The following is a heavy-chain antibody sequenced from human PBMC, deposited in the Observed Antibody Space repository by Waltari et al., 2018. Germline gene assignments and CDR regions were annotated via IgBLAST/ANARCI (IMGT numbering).Heavy chain of an antibody. Sequence: EVQLVESGGGLVQPGGSLRLSCAASGFTFSSYWMHWVRQAPGKGLVWVSRINSDGSRTSYADAVKGRFTISRDNAKNTLYLQMNSLRAEDTAVYYCARPSTYCSSTSCHLDYWGQGTLVTVSS. CDR3: ARPSTYCSSTSCHLDY. CDR2: INSDGSRT. D-gene: IGHD2-2*01. CDR1: GFTFSSYW. J-gene: IGHJ4*02. V-gene: IGHV3-74*01.